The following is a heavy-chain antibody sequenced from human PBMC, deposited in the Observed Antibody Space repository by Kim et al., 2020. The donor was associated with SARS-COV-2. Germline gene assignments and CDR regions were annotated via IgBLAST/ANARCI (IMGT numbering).Heavy chain of an antibody. J-gene: IGHJ4*02. Sequence: KSRVTISVDTSKNPVSLKLSSVTAADTAVYYCARHPDVLRYFDWLLYFDYWGQGTLVTVSS. CDR3: ARHPDVLRYFDWLLYFDY. V-gene: IGHV4-30-2*03. D-gene: IGHD3-9*01.